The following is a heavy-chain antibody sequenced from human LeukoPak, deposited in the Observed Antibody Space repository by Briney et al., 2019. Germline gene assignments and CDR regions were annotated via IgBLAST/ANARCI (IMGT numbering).Heavy chain of an antibody. CDR2: ISGSGGST. D-gene: IGHD3-22*01. CDR3: AKDYYYDSSGLAEYFQH. J-gene: IGHJ1*01. CDR1: GFTFSSYA. V-gene: IGHV3-23*01. Sequence: GGSLRLSCAASGFTFSSYAMSWVRQAPGKGLEWVSAISGSGGSTYYADSVKGRFTIPRDNSKNTLYLQMNSLRAEDTAVYYCAKDYYYDSSGLAEYFQHWGQGTLVTVSS.